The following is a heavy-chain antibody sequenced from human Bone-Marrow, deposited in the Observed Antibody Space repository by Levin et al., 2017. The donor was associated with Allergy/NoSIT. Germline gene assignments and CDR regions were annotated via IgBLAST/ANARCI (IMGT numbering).Heavy chain of an antibody. CDR1: GGSFRRSG. D-gene: IGHD1-1*01. J-gene: IGHJ4*02. CDR2: IMPIYDST. V-gene: IGHV1-69*13. Sequence: AASVKVSCKASGGSFRRSGFAWVRQAPGQGLDWMGGIMPIYDSTAYAQKFRDRVTVSADESTSTIFLELRSLTSEDTAMYYCVKRADAAQLGDPYFDYWGQGTLLTVSS. CDR3: VKRADAAQLGDPYFDY.